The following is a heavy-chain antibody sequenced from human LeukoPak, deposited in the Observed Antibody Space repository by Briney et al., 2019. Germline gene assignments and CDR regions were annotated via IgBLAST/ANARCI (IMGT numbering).Heavy chain of an antibody. CDR2: IYYST. V-gene: IGHV4-59*07. CDR1: GGSIDSYY. D-gene: IGHD1-1*01. J-gene: IGHJ3*02. CDR3: ARARYNWNGGSAFDI. Sequence: SDTLSLTCTVSGGSIDSYYWSWIRQSPEKGLEWMGYIYYSTNYNPSLKSRVTISKDTSKNQFSLMLSAVTAADTDMYFYARARYNWNGGSAFDIWGHGTMVTVSS.